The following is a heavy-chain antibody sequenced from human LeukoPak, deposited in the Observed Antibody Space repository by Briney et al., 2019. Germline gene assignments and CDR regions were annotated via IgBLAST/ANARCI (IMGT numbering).Heavy chain of an antibody. CDR1: GGSISSYY. V-gene: IGHV4-59*01. Sequence: NPSETLSLTCTVSGGSISSYYWSWIRQPPGKGLEWIGYIYYSGSTNYNPSLKSRVTISVDTSKNQFSLKLSSVTAADTAVYYCARGSYSSGWSNYFDYWGQGTLVTVSS. CDR3: ARGSYSSGWSNYFDY. CDR2: IYYSGST. D-gene: IGHD6-19*01. J-gene: IGHJ4*02.